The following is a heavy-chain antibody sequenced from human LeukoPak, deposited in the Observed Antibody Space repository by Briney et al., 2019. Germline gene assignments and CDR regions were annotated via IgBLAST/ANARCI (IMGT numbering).Heavy chain of an antibody. V-gene: IGHV1-3*01. J-gene: IGHJ5*02. D-gene: IGHD2-2*01. Sequence: ASVKVSCKASGYTFTSYAMYWVRQAPGQRLEWMGWINAGNGNTKYSQKFQGRVTITRDTSASTAYMELSSLRSEDTAMYYCARVGCSSTSCGNWFDPWGQGTLVTVSS. CDR1: GYTFTSYA. CDR2: INAGNGNT. CDR3: ARVGCSSTSCGNWFDP.